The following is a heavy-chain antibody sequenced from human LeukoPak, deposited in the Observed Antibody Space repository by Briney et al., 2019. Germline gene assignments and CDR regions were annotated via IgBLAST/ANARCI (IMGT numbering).Heavy chain of an antibody. Sequence: PGGSLRLSCAASGFIVSRYWMSWVRQAPGKGLEWVADIKEDGSEKHSVDSLKGRFTISRDNAENSLYLQMNSLRAEDTAISYCARDLGVCSGGTCYSVYDYWGQGTLVTVSS. D-gene: IGHD2-15*01. CDR1: GFIVSRYW. CDR3: ARDLGVCSGGTCYSVYDY. V-gene: IGHV3-7*01. CDR2: IKEDGSEK. J-gene: IGHJ4*02.